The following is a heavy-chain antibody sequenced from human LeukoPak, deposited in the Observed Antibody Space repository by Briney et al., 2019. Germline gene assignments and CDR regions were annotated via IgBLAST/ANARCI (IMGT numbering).Heavy chain of an antibody. J-gene: IGHJ4*02. CDR1: GFTFSTYW. CDR3: VRDVGYGDY. CDR2: IKQDGSGT. V-gene: IGHV3-7*01. Sequence: GGSLRLSCAASGFTFSTYWMTWVRQAPGKGLDWLATIKQDGSGTYYVDSVKGRFTISRDNAKNSLYLQMNSLRAEDTAVYYCVRDVGYGDYWGQGTLVTVSS. D-gene: IGHD5-18*01.